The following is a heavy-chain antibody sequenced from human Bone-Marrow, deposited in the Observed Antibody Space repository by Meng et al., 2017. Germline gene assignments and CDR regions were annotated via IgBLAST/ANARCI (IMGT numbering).Heavy chain of an antibody. CDR2: IYYSGST. Sequence: QLLLQESGPGLVKPSETLSLTYTVSGGSISSSSYYWGWIRQPPGKGLEWIGSIYYSGSTYYNPSLKSRVTISVDTSKNQFSLKLRSVTAADTAVYYCARDLRSTGWYYFDYWGQGTLVTVSS. CDR1: GGSISSSSYY. J-gene: IGHJ4*02. V-gene: IGHV4-39*07. D-gene: IGHD6-19*01. CDR3: ARDLRSTGWYYFDY.